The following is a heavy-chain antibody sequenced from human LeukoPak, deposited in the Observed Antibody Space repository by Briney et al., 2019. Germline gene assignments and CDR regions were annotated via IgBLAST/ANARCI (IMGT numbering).Heavy chain of an antibody. CDR3: ARVPENLYKRNTAILGHYFDY. Sequence: SQTLSLTCTVSGGFISSCGYYWSWIRQHPGKGLEWIGYIYYSGSTYYNPSLKSRVTISVDTSKNQFSLKLSSVTAADTAVYYCARVPENLYKRNTAILGHYFDYWGQGTLVTVSS. CDR2: IYYSGST. CDR1: GGFISSCGYY. D-gene: IGHD5-18*01. V-gene: IGHV4-31*03. J-gene: IGHJ4*02.